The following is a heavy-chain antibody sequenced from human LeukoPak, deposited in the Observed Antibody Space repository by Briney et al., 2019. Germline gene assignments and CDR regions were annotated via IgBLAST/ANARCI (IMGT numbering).Heavy chain of an antibody. J-gene: IGHJ4*02. CDR3: ARDGGSEYYFDY. V-gene: IGHV1-69*13. CDR1: GYTFTSYY. CDR2: IIPIFGTA. Sequence: ASVKVSCKASGYTFTSYYMHWVRQAPGQGLEWMGGIIPIFGTANYAQKFQGRVTITADESTSTAYMELSSLRSEDTAVYYCARDGGSEYYFDYWGQGTLVTVSS. D-gene: IGHD3-10*01.